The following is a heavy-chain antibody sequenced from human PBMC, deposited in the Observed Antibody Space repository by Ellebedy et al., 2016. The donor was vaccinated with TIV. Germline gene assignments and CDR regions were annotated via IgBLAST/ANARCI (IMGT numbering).Heavy chain of an antibody. Sequence: PGGSLRLSCLASGFTFSDYHMTWIRQAPGKGLEWISYIKSSGRSIYYADSVKGRFTISRDNARNSLYLQMNSLRAEDTAVYYCASQAEGYHAPYDFWGQGTLVTVSS. V-gene: IGHV3-11*01. D-gene: IGHD3-16*02. CDR2: IKSSGRSI. CDR1: GFTFSDYH. CDR3: ASQAEGYHAPYDF. J-gene: IGHJ4*02.